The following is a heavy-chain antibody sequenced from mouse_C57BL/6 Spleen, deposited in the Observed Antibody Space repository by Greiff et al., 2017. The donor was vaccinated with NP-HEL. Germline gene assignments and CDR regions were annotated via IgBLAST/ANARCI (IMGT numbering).Heavy chain of an antibody. CDR1: GYAFSSSW. CDR3: ARMLRGGYFDV. CDR2: IYPGDGDT. V-gene: IGHV1-82*01. J-gene: IGHJ1*03. Sequence: VQLQESGPELVKPGASVKISCKASGYAFSSSWMNWVKQRPGKGLEWIGRIYPGDGDTNYNGKFKGKATLTADKSSSTAYMQLSSLTSEDSAVYFCARMLRGGYFDVWGTGTTVTVSS. D-gene: IGHD1-1*01.